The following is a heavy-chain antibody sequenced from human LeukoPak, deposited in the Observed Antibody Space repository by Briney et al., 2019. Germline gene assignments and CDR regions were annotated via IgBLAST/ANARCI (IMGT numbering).Heavy chain of an antibody. CDR1: GFTFDSYI. Sequence: GGSLRLSCAASGFTFDSYIMNWVRQAPGKGLEWVSAISGSGGSTYYADSVKGRFTISRDNSKNTLYLQMNSLRAEDTAVCYCARRTGVDYWGQGTLVTVSS. V-gene: IGHV3-23*01. D-gene: IGHD3-9*01. J-gene: IGHJ4*02. CDR3: ARRTGVDY. CDR2: ISGSGGST.